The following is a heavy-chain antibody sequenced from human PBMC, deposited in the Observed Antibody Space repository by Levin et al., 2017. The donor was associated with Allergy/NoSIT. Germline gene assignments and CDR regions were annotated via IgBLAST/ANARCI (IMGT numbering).Heavy chain of an antibody. CDR1: GLNFNSYG. V-gene: IGHV3-30*03. CDR2: ISSAGSDG. J-gene: IGHJ4*02. Sequence: GGSLRLSCAVSGLNFNSYGMNWVRQARGKGLEWVALISSAGSDGYYADSVRGRFSISRDNSKSTLYLQMNSLRPDDTAVYYCAARVFDFWGQGTLVTVSS. CDR3: AARVFDF.